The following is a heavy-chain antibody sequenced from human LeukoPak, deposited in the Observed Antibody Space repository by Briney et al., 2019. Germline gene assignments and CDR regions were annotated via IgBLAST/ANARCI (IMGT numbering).Heavy chain of an antibody. J-gene: IGHJ5*02. D-gene: IGHD2-8*01. V-gene: IGHV3-48*01. Sequence: PGGSLRLSCAASGFTFSSYSMNWVRQAPGKGLEWVSYISSSSSTIYYADSVKGRFTISRDNAKNSLYLRMNSLRAEDTAVYYCARVSYCTNGVCYTDENWFDPWGQGTLVTVSS. CDR2: ISSSSSTI. CDR3: ARVSYCTNGVCYTDENWFDP. CDR1: GFTFSSYS.